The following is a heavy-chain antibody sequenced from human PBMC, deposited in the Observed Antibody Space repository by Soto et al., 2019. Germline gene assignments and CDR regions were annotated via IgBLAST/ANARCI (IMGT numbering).Heavy chain of an antibody. V-gene: IGHV1-69*13. D-gene: IGHD3-16*02. Sequence: ASVKVSCKASGGTFSSYAMSWVRQAPGQGLEWMGGTIPIFGTANYAQKFQGRVTITADESTSTAYMELSSLRSEDTAVYYCARDLLIVWNYGMDVWGQGTTVTVSS. CDR1: GGTFSSYA. CDR3: ARDLLIVWNYGMDV. J-gene: IGHJ6*02. CDR2: TIPIFGTA.